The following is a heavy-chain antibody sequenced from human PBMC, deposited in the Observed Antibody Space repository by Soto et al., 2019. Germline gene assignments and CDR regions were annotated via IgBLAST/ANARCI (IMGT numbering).Heavy chain of an antibody. V-gene: IGHV3-30*03. CDR2: ISDDGSNK. D-gene: IGHD1-7*01. Sequence: GGSLRLSCAASGFTFSSYAMHWVRQAPGKGLEWVAVISDDGSNKYHADSVKGRFTISRDNSKNTLYLQMNSLRAEDTAVYYCAMPESGTTISDYRGQGTLVTVSS. CDR1: GFTFSSYA. CDR3: AMPESGTTISDY. J-gene: IGHJ4*02.